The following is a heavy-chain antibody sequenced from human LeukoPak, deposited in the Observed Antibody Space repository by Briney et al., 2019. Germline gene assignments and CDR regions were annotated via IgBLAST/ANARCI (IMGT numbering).Heavy chain of an antibody. CDR1: GGSISSSSYY. D-gene: IGHD3-10*01. J-gene: IGHJ5*02. V-gene: IGHV4-39*01. CDR3: GRPLWVGETNNLFDL. CDR2: IYYSGST. Sequence: PSETLSLTCTVSGGSISSSSYYWGWIRQPPGRGLEWIGSIYYSGSTYYNPSLKSRITISVNTSKNKFSRKLSSGAAAAPAGYYCGRPLWVGETNNLFDLGGEGTRVSVS.